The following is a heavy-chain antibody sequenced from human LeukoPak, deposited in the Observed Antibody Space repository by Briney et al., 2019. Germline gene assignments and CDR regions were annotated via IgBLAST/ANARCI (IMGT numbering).Heavy chain of an antibody. CDR1: GGSISSGDYY. J-gene: IGHJ4*02. CDR2: IYYSGST. CDR3: AREGLLGTVTTFDY. Sequence: SETLSLTCTVSGGSISSGDYYWSWIRQPPGKGLEWIGYIYYSGSTYYNPSLKSRVTISVDTSKNQFSLKLSSVTAADTAVYYCAREGLLGTVTTFDYWGQGTLVTVSS. V-gene: IGHV4-30-4*02. D-gene: IGHD4-17*01.